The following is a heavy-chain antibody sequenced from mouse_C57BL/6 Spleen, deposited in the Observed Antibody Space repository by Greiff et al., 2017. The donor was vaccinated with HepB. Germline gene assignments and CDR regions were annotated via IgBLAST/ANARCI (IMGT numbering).Heavy chain of an antibody. D-gene: IGHD4-1*01. V-gene: IGHV1-54*01. Sequence: QVQLQQSGAELVRPGTSVKVSCKASGYAFTNYLIEWVKQRPGQGLEWIGVINPGSGGTNYNEKFKGKATLTVDKSSSTAYMQLSSLTSEDSAVYFYARGRTGPHYYAMDYWGQGTSVTVSS. CDR2: INPGSGGT. J-gene: IGHJ4*01. CDR1: GYAFTNYL. CDR3: ARGRTGPHYYAMDY.